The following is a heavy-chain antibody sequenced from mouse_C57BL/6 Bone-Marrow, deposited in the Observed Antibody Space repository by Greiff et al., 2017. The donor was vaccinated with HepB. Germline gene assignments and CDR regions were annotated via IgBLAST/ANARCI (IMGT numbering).Heavy chain of an antibody. V-gene: IGHV1-55*01. Sequence: QVQLQQPGAELVKPGASVKMSCKASGYTFTSYWITWVKQRPGQGLEWIGDIYPGSGSTNYNEKFKSKATLTVDTSSSPAYMQLSSLTSEDSAVYYCARGGYYGNYVGGFAYWGQGTLVTVSA. CDR2: IYPGSGST. D-gene: IGHD2-1*01. CDR3: ARGGYYGNYVGGFAY. J-gene: IGHJ3*01. CDR1: GYTFTSYW.